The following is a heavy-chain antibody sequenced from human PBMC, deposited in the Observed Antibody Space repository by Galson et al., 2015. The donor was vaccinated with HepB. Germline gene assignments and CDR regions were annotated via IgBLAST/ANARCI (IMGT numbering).Heavy chain of an antibody. V-gene: IGHV3-30*18. J-gene: IGHJ2*01. CDR1: GFTFSSYG. D-gene: IGHD3-22*01. CDR2: ISYDGSNK. CDR3: AKEIPNYYDSSGRRLRNWYFDL. Sequence: SLRLSCAASGFTFSSYGMHWVRQAPGKGLEWVAVISYDGSNKYYADSVKGRFTISRDNSKNTLYLQMNSLRAEDTAVYYCAKEIPNYYDSSGRRLRNWYFDLWGRGTLVTVSS.